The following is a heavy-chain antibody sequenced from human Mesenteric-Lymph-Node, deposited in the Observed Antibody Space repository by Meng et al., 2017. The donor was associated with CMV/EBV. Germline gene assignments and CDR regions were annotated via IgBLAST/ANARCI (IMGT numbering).Heavy chain of an antibody. J-gene: IGHJ4*02. V-gene: IGHV3-7*01. D-gene: IGHD2-8*01. CDR3: ASEGVYGPYFDC. Sequence: GESLKISRAASGLTFSGHWMSWVRQAPGKGLEWVANIKEDGSQKYYVDSVTGRFTISRDNAKSSLYLQMNGLRAEDTAVYYCASEGVYGPYFDCWGQGTLVTVSS. CDR1: GLTFSGHW. CDR2: IKEDGSQK.